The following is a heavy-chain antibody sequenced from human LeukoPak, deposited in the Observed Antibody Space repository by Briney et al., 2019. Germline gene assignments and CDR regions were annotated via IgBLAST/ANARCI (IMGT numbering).Heavy chain of an antibody. J-gene: IGHJ4*02. CDR3: AKDGLLRYFDWSDYFDY. Sequence: PGGSLRLSCAASGFTFSSYAMSWVRQAPGKGLEWVSAISVSGGSTYYADSVKGRFTISRDNSKNTLYLQMNSLRAEDTAVYYCAKDGLLRYFDWSDYFDYWGQGTLVTVSS. CDR1: GFTFSSYA. V-gene: IGHV3-23*01. D-gene: IGHD3-9*01. CDR2: ISVSGGST.